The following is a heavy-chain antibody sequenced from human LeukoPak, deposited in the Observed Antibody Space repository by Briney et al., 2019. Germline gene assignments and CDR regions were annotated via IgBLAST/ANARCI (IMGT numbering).Heavy chain of an antibody. J-gene: IGHJ6*02. CDR1: GGSISSSSYY. CDR2: IYYSGST. V-gene: IGHV4-39*07. Sequence: SETLSLTCTVSGGSISSSSYYWGWIRQPPGKGLEWIGSIYYSGSTYYNPSLKSRVTISVDTSKNQFSLKLSSVTAADTAVYYCARDSSSWFNYGMDVWGQGTMVTVSS. D-gene: IGHD6-13*01. CDR3: ARDSSSWFNYGMDV.